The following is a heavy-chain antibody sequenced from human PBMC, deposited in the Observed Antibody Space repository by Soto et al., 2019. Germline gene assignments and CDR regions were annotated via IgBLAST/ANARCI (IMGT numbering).Heavy chain of an antibody. D-gene: IGHD2-2*01. CDR2: IYYSGST. V-gene: IGHV4-30-4*01. Sequence: QVQLQESGPGLVKPSQTLSLTCTVSGGSISSGDYYWSWIRQPPGKGLEWIGYIYYSGSTYYNPSLKSRVTISVGTSKNQFSLKLSSVTAADTAVYYCARKHIVVVPAASRAAAGTFDYWGQGTLVTVSS. CDR3: ARKHIVVVPAASRAAAGTFDY. J-gene: IGHJ4*02. CDR1: GGSISSGDYY.